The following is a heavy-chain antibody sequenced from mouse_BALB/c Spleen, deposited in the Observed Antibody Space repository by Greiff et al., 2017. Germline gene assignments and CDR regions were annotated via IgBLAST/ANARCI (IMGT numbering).Heavy chain of an antibody. Sequence: EVHLVESGGGLVQPGGSRKLSCAASGFTFSSFGMHWVRQAPEKGLEWVAYISSGSSTIYYADTVKGRFTISRDNPKNTLFLQMTSLRSEDTAMYYCARGVYYKAYYFDYWGQGTTLTVSS. CDR2: ISSGSSTI. CDR1: GFTFSSFG. D-gene: IGHD2-1*01. V-gene: IGHV5-17*02. J-gene: IGHJ2*01. CDR3: ARGVYYKAYYFDY.